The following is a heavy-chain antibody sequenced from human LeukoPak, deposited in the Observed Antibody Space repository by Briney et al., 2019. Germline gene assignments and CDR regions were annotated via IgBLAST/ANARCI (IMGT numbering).Heavy chain of an antibody. J-gene: IGHJ4*02. CDR2: FDPEDGET. CDR3: ATVPFRSYSGSYYFDY. D-gene: IGHD1-26*01. V-gene: IGHV1-24*01. Sequence: ASVKVSCKVSGYTLTELSMHWVRQAPGKGLEWMGGFDPEDGETIYAQKFQGRVTMTEDTSTDTAYMELSGLRSEDTAVYYCATVPFRSYSGSYYFDYWGQGTLVTVSS. CDR1: GYTLTELS.